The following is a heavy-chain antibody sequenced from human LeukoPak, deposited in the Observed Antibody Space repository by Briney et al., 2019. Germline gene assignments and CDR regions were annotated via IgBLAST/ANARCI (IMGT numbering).Heavy chain of an antibody. D-gene: IGHD2-2*01. CDR1: GDSVSSNSAA. CDR3: ARVGCSSTSCFDAFDI. J-gene: IGHJ3*02. CDR2: TYYRSKWYN. Sequence: SQTLSLTCAISGDSVSSNSAAWNWIRQSPSRGLEWLGRTYYRSKWYNDYAVSVKSRITINPDTSKNQFSLQLNSVTPEDTAVHYCARVGCSSTSCFDAFDIWGQGTMVTVSS. V-gene: IGHV6-1*01.